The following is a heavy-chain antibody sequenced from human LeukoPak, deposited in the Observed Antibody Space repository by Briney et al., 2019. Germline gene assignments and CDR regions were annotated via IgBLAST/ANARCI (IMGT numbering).Heavy chain of an antibody. CDR3: ARDRGYFQH. Sequence: SETLSLTCTVSGGSISSYYWSWIRQPPGKGLEWIGYIYYSGSTIYNPSLKSRVTISVDTSKNQFSLKLSSVTAADTAVYYCARDRGYFQHWGQGTLVTVSS. J-gene: IGHJ1*01. CDR1: GGSISSYY. CDR2: IYYSGST. D-gene: IGHD5-24*01. V-gene: IGHV4-59*01.